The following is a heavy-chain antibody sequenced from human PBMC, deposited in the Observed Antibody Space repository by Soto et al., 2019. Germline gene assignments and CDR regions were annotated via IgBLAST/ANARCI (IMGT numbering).Heavy chain of an antibody. J-gene: IGHJ6*02. V-gene: IGHV3-74*01. CDR2: INSDGSDT. D-gene: IGHD3-10*01. CDR1: GFTFSDYW. Sequence: PGGSLRLSCAASGFTFSDYWIHWVRHVPGKGLAWVSRINSDGSDTRYADSVEGRFTVSRDNARNTLYLQMNSLRDEDTAVYYCTKDFQGVLYYYYGMDVWGQGTTVTVSS. CDR3: TKDFQGVLYYYYGMDV.